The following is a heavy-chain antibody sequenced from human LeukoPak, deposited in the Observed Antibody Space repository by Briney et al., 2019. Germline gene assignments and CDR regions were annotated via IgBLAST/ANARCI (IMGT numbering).Heavy chain of an antibody. CDR2: ISSSGSTI. CDR1: GFTFSSYE. Sequence: GGSLRLSCAASGFTFSSYEMNWVRQAPGKGLEWVSYISSSGSTIYYADSVKGRFTISRDNAKNSLYLQMNSLKTEDTAVYYCTTAPGNIVATPYWGQGTLVTVSS. CDR3: TTAPGNIVATPY. J-gene: IGHJ4*02. D-gene: IGHD5-12*01. V-gene: IGHV3-48*03.